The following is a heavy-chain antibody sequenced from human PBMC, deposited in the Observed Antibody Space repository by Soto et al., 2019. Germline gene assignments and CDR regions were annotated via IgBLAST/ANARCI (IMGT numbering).Heavy chain of an antibody. CDR1: GASISSTNW. CDR3: TRTSVPHSYGMDV. J-gene: IGHJ6*02. V-gene: IGHV4-4*02. CDR2: IHHSGST. Sequence: QVQLQESGPGLVKPSGTLSLTCAVSGASISSTNWWSWVRQPPGKGLEWIGEIHHSGSTNYIPSLKCRVTISVDKSKNQFSVRLSSVTAADTAVYYCTRTSVPHSYGMDVWGQGTTVTVSS.